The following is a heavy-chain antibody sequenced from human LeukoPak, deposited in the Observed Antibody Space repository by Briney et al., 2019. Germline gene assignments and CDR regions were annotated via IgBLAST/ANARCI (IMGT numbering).Heavy chain of an antibody. CDR1: GSSITSVSHY. J-gene: IGHJ4*02. V-gene: IGHV4-39*01. D-gene: IGHD3-16*01. CDR3: ARRWGNIVGVTYEY. Sequence: PSETLSLTCTISGSSITSVSHYWGLIRQPPGKGLDWIGDIYYTGSTYYSPSLRSRVTMSVHASENQFSLRLNSVTAVDTAVYYCARRWGNIVGVTYEYWGQGTLVTVSS. CDR2: IYYTGST.